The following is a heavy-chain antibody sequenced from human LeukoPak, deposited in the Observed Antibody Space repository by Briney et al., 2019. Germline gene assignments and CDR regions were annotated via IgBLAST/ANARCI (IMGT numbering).Heavy chain of an antibody. CDR1: EYTFTDYA. D-gene: IGHD5-24*01. CDR3: ARGRWSATTASYYLDF. J-gene: IGHJ4*02. V-gene: IGHV1-3*01. CDR2: INAGNGNT. Sequence: EASVNVSCKASEYTFTDYAINWVRQAPGQRLEWMGWINAGNGNTRYSQRFQGRVTITRDTSASTAYMELSSLTSEDTAVYYCARGRWSATTASYYLDFWGQGTLVTVSS.